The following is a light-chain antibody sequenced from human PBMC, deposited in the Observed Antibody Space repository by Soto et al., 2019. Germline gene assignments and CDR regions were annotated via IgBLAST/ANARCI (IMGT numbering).Light chain of an antibody. Sequence: QSALTQPASVSGSPGQSITISCTGTSGDIGSYNRVSWYQQHPGKAPKLIIYEVTDRPSGVSNRFSASKSGTSATLGITGLQTGDEADYYCEAWDSSLSAGVFGGGTKLTVL. CDR1: SGDIGSYNR. CDR2: EVT. V-gene: IGLV2-14*01. CDR3: EAWDSSLSAGV. J-gene: IGLJ3*02.